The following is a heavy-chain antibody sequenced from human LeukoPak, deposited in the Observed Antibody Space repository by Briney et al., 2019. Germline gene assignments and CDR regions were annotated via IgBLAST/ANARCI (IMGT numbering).Heavy chain of an antibody. Sequence: GGSLRLSCAASGFTFSSYGMHWVRQAPGKWLEWVAVIWYGGSNKYYADSVKGRFTISRDNSKNTLYLQMNSLRAEDTAVYYCARGDIVVVPAAIRWGQGTLVTVSS. D-gene: IGHD2-2*02. V-gene: IGHV3-33*08. CDR3: ARGDIVVVPAAIR. J-gene: IGHJ4*02. CDR2: IWYGGSNK. CDR1: GFTFSSYG.